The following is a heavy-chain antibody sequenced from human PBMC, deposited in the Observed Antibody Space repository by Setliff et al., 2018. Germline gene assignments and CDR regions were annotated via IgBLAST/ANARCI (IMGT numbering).Heavy chain of an antibody. J-gene: IGHJ3*02. CDR1: GYTFTSYY. Sequence: ASVKVSCKASGYTFTSYYMYWVRQAPGQGLEWMGTINTGGGSASLVDQFQGRVTMTRDTSTSTIYLELNSLTSDDTAVYYCAISSLSICSGDTCPNAFDIWGQGTLVTVSS. V-gene: IGHV1-46*01. CDR3: AISSLSICSGDTCPNAFDI. D-gene: IGHD3-3*01. CDR2: INTGGGSA.